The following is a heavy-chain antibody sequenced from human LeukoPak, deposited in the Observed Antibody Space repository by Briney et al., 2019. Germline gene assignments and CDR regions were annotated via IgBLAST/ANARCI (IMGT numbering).Heavy chain of an antibody. D-gene: IGHD3-3*01. CDR3: ARRSPGDFWSGSEGRYFDY. Sequence: NTSETLSLTCAVSGGSINSYYWSWIRQPPGRGLEWIGSIHYSGSTSYNSSLKSRVTISVDTSKNQFSLKLSSVTAADTAVYYCARRSPGDFWSGSEGRYFDYWGQGTLVTISS. CDR2: IHYSGST. V-gene: IGHV4-59*08. CDR1: GGSINSYY. J-gene: IGHJ4*02.